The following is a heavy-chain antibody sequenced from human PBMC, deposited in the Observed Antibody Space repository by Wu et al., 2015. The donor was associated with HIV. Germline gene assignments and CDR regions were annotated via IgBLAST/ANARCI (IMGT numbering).Heavy chain of an antibody. CDR1: GGTFSSYA. J-gene: IGHJ3*02. V-gene: IGHV1-69*11. D-gene: IGHD6-19*01. CDR3: ASESSGPNAFDI. Sequence: QVQLVQSGAEVKKPGSSVKVSCKASGGTFSSYAISWVRQAPGQGLEWMGRIIPILGTANYAQKFQGRVTITADESTSTAYMELSSLRSEDTAVYYCASESSGPNAFDIWGQGTMVTVSS. CDR2: IIPILGTA.